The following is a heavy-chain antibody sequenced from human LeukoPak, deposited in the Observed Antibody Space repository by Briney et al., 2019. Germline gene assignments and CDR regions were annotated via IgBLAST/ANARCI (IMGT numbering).Heavy chain of an antibody. Sequence: GGSLTLSCAASGFSISSNYMNWVRLAPGKGLEWVSVIYSSGSTYYADSVKGRFTISRDNAKNTLSLQMNSLRGEDTAVYYCARDAGDCGGDCPRWFDPWGQGTLVTVSS. V-gene: IGHV3-53*01. CDR2: IYSSGST. CDR1: GFSISSNY. D-gene: IGHD2-21*02. J-gene: IGHJ5*02. CDR3: ARDAGDCGGDCPRWFDP.